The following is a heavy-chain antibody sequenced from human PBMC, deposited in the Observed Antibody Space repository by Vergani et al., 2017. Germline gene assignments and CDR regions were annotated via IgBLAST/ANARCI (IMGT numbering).Heavy chain of an antibody. J-gene: IGHJ3*02. CDR3: ERAPRTDIVVVPALGAFDI. CDR1: GYSFTSYW. CDR2: IYPGDSDT. D-gene: IGHD2-2*01. V-gene: IGHV5-51*01. Sequence: EVQLVQSGAEVKKPGESLTISCKGSGYSFTSYWIGWVRQMPGKGLEWMGIIYPGDSDTRYSPSFQGQVTISADKSISTAYLQWSSLKASDTAMYYCERAPRTDIVVVPALGAFDIWGQGTMVTVSS.